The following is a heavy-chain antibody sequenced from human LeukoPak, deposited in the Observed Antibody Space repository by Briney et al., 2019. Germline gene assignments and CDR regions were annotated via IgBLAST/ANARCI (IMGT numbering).Heavy chain of an antibody. V-gene: IGHV1-2*02. J-gene: IGHJ3*02. CDR1: GYKFTAYY. D-gene: IGHD3-10*01. Sequence: GASVEVSCKASGYKFTAYYMHWVRQAPGQGLEWMGWFNPNSGGANYAQKFQGRVTMTRDTSISTAYMELSRLRSDDTAVYFCARDLYYGSGTAHGDACDIWGQGTMVTVSS. CDR2: FNPNSGGA. CDR3: ARDLYYGSGTAHGDACDI.